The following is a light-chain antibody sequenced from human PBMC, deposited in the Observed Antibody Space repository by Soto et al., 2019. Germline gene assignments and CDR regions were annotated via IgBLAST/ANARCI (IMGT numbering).Light chain of an antibody. CDR1: QSVAKHY. CDR2: ELS. Sequence: DIVLTQSPATLCLSPGDRATRSCGARQSVAKHYLVTYHQKPGLAAELPRSELSTRATGIPDRFSGSGSGRAFTLARGRLESEFLAVNYCQQYGDSTWTGGRAT. V-gene: IGKV3D-20*01. J-gene: IGKJ1*01. CDR3: QQYGDSTWT.